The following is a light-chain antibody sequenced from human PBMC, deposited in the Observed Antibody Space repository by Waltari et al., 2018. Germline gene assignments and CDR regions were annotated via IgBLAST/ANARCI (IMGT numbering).Light chain of an antibody. V-gene: IGLV3-1*01. J-gene: IGLJ2*01. Sequence: SYELTQPPSVSVSPGQTASIPCSGDKLGDKYACWYQQKPGQSPVLVLYQDTKRPSGIPGGFSGSNSGNTATLTISGTQAMDEADYYCQAWDSSTYHVVFGGGTKLTVL. CDR3: QAWDSSTYHVV. CDR1: KLGDKY. CDR2: QDT.